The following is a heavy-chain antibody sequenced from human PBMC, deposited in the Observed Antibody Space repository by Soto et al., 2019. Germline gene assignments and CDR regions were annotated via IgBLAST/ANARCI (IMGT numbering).Heavy chain of an antibody. Sequence: PGRSRRLSCTASGFTFSSYSMNWVRQAPGKGLEWVSYISSSSSTIYYADSVKGRFTISRDNAKNSLYLQMNSLRAEDTAVYYCPSPGYYISWGQRPVVTLSS. D-gene: IGHD2-15*01. CDR3: PSPGYYIS. J-gene: IGHJ4*02. V-gene: IGHV3-48*01. CDR1: GFTFSSYS. CDR2: ISSSSSTI.